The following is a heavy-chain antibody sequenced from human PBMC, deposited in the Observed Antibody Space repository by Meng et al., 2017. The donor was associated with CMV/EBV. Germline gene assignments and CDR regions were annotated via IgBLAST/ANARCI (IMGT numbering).Heavy chain of an antibody. V-gene: IGHV3-30*04. CDR1: GFTFSSYA. CDR2: ISYDGSNK. D-gene: IGHD1-14*01. CDR3: ARVPGY. Sequence: GESLKISCAASGFTFSSYAMHWVRQAPGKGLEWVAVISYDGSNKYYADSVKGRFTISRDNSKNTLYLQMNSLRAEDTAVYYCARVPGYWGQGTLVTV. J-gene: IGHJ4*02.